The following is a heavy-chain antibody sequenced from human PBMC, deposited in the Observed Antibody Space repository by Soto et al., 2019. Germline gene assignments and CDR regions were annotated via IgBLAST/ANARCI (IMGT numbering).Heavy chain of an antibody. Sequence: EVQLVESGGGLVKPGGSLRLSCAASGFTFSSYSMNWVRQAPGKGLEWVSSISSSSSYIYYADSVKGRFTISRDNAKNSLHLQMNSLRAEDTAVYYCCSTTVRYYYYYGMDVWGQGTTVTVSS. J-gene: IGHJ6*02. D-gene: IGHD1-1*01. CDR3: CSTTVRYYYYYGMDV. CDR2: ISSSSSYI. CDR1: GFTFSSYS. V-gene: IGHV3-21*01.